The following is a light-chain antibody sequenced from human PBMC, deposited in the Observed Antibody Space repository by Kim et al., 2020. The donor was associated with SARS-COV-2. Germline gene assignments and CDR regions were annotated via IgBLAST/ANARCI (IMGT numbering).Light chain of an antibody. CDR3: QVWDSSSNHLRV. CDR1: NIVSKS. J-gene: IGLJ3*02. CDR2: YDS. Sequence: SYELTQPPSVSVAPGKTARITCGGNNIVSKSVHWYQQKPGQAPVLVIYYDSDRPSGIPERISGSNSGNTATLTISRVKAGDEADYYCQVWDSSSNHLRVFGGGTQLTVL. V-gene: IGLV3-21*04.